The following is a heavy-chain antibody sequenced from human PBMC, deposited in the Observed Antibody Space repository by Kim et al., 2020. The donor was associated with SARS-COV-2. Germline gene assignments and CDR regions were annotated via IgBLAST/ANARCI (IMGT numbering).Heavy chain of an antibody. CDR3: SRGPPYTESYWDAFDI. CDR1: WFMFSDSA. D-gene: IGHD1-26*01. J-gene: IGHJ3*02. CDR2: IRSKVNTYAT. Sequence: GGSLRLSCASSWFMFSDSAMHWVRQASGKGLEWVGRIRSKVNTYATDYGVSVKGRFTISRDDSKNTAYLQMNSLKTEDSAVYYCSRGPPYTESYWDAFDIWGQGTMVTVSS. V-gene: IGHV3-73*01.